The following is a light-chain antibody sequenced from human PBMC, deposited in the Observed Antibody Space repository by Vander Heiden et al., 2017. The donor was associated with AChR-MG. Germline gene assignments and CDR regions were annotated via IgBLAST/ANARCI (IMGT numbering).Light chain of an antibody. CDR1: SSNSGSNY. Sequence: QAVLTQLPSASGTPGQRVTISCSGSSSNSGSNYVYWYQQLPGTAPKLLIYRNNQRPSGVPDRFSGSKSGTSASLAISGLRSEDEADYYCAAWDDSLSGPVFGGGTKLT. J-gene: IGLJ2*01. CDR2: RNN. V-gene: IGLV1-47*01. CDR3: AAWDDSLSGPV.